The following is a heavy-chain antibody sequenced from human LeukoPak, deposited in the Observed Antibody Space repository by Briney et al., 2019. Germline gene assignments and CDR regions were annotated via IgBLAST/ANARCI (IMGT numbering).Heavy chain of an antibody. CDR3: AIEPTSGRDPTSGRPLDY. Sequence: SETLSLTCTVSGGSISGYFWTWIRQPAGKGLEWIGRIYSSGSNNYNPSLKSRVTMSLDTSKNHFSLNLTSVTAADTAVYYCAIEPTSGRDPTSGRPLDYWGQGTLVTVSS. D-gene: IGHD5-12*01. CDR1: GGSISGYF. CDR2: IYSSGSN. V-gene: IGHV4-4*07. J-gene: IGHJ4*02.